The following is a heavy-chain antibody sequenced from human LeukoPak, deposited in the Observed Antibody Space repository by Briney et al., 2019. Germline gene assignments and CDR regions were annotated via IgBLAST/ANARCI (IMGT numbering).Heavy chain of an antibody. J-gene: IGHJ4*02. CDR1: GITLSNYG. Sequence: GGSLTLSCAVSGITLSNYGMSWVRQAPGKGLEWVAGISDRGSRTNYADSVKGRFTISTDHPKNTLYLQMNSLRAEDTAVYYCARGNPIPATHPIDYWGRGTLVTVSS. CDR3: ARGNPIPATHPIDY. D-gene: IGHD5-12*01. CDR2: ISDRGSRT. V-gene: IGHV3-23*01.